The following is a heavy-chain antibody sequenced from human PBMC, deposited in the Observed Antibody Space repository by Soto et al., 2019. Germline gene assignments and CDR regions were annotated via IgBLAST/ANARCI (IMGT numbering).Heavy chain of an antibody. V-gene: IGHV4-39*01. J-gene: IGHJ4*02. Sequence: SETLSLTCTVSGGSISSSSYYWGWIRQPPGKGLEWIGSIYYSGSTYYNPSLKSRVTISVDTSKNQFSLKLSSVTAADTAVYYCARTGYCSAGSCYSNSLSYDSFDYWGQGTLATVSS. CDR3: ARTGYCSAGSCYSNSLSYDSFDY. CDR2: IYYSGST. CDR1: GGSISSSSYY. D-gene: IGHD2-15*01.